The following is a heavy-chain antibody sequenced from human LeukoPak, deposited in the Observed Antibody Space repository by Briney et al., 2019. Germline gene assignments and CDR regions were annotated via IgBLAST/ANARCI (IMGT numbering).Heavy chain of an antibody. D-gene: IGHD4-17*01. CDR3: AKRHGDYFDY. Sequence: PGASLRLSCAASGFPFSSYAMSWVRQPPVKGLECISTISDSFRITDDADSVKGRFTISRDNSKNTLYLQMNTLRAEDTAVYYCAKRHGDYFDYWGQGTLVTVSP. J-gene: IGHJ4*02. V-gene: IGHV3-23*01. CDR2: ISDSFRIT. CDR1: GFPFSSYA.